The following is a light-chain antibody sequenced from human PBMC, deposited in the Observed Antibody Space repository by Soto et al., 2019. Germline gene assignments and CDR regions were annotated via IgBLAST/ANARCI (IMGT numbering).Light chain of an antibody. V-gene: IGKV1-5*03. Sequence: DIQMTQSPSTLSASVGDRVTITCRASQSVTSRLAWYQQKPGKAPKLLIHEASSLESGVQSRFSGSGSGTEFTLTISSLQPDDFATYYCQQYKSYSPYTFGQGTNLEIK. CDR2: EAS. J-gene: IGKJ2*01. CDR3: QQYKSYSPYT. CDR1: QSVTSR.